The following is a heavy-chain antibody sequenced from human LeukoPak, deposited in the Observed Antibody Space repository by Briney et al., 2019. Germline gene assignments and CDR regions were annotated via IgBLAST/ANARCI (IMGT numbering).Heavy chain of an antibody. V-gene: IGHV4-39*01. CDR3: ARRRVLPPDVPDRADYYLDV. D-gene: IGHD2-2*01. J-gene: IGHJ6*03. Sequence: PSETLSLTCTVSGGSISSRSDYWGWVRQLPGKGLEWIASISSSGSTYYNPSLKSRVSISVDSFRNQFSLKLSSVTAADTAVYYCARRRVLPPDVPDRADYYLDVWGKGTAVTVSS. CDR2: ISSSGST. CDR1: GGSISSRSDY.